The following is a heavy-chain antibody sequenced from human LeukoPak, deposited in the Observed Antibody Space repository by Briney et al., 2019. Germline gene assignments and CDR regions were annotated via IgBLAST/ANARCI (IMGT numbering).Heavy chain of an antibody. CDR1: GGSISSGGYY. CDR3: GRASAAGTDY. J-gene: IGHJ4*02. CDR2: IYYSGST. Sequence: SETLSLTCTVSGGSISSGGYYWSWIRQHPGKGLEWIGYIYYSGSTNYNPSLKSRVTISVDTSKSQFSLKLSSVTAADTAVYYCGRASAAGTDYWGQGTLVTVSS. V-gene: IGHV4-61*08. D-gene: IGHD6-13*01.